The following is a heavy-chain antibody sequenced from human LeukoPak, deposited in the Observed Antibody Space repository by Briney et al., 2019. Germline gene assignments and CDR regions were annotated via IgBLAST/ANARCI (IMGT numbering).Heavy chain of an antibody. Sequence: GGSLRLSCTASGFTFSSYAMHWVRQAPGKGLEWVVVISYDGSNKYYADSVKGRFTISRDDSKNTLYLQMNSLRAEDTAVYYCARDPLGYCSSTSCYSGFSFDYWGQGTLVTVSS. D-gene: IGHD2-2*01. CDR3: ARDPLGYCSSTSCYSGFSFDY. CDR2: ISYDGSNK. V-gene: IGHV3-30-3*01. J-gene: IGHJ4*02. CDR1: GFTFSSYA.